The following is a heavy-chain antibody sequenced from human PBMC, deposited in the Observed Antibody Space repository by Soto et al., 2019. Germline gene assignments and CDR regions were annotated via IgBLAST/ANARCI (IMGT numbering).Heavy chain of an antibody. CDR3: AREETAWPLAYGLDV. D-gene: IGHD2-21*02. Sequence: GGSLKLSCAASGFSFSTYSMNWVRQSPGKGLEWVSSISSRGDTYYADSVKGRFTISRDNAKNSVSLQMDSLRAEDAAVYYCAREETAWPLAYGLDVWGQGTTVTVSS. CDR1: GFSFSTYS. J-gene: IGHJ6*02. V-gene: IGHV3-21*01. CDR2: ISSRGDT.